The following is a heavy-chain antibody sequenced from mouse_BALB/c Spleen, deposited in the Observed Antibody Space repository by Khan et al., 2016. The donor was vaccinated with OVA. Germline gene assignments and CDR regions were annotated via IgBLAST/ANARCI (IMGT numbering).Heavy chain of an antibody. CDR3: ATRYGNPFAF. CDR2: IDPPNDDS. D-gene: IGHD2-1*01. J-gene: IGHJ3*01. CDR1: GFNIKDTY. V-gene: IGHV14-3*02. Sequence: VQLKQSGAELVKPGASVKLSCSASGFNIKDTYIHWMKQRPEQGLEWLGRIDPPNDDSKYGPKFPAKATLTADTSSNTAYLQLSSLTSEDTAVYYCATRYGNPFAFWGQGTLVSVSA.